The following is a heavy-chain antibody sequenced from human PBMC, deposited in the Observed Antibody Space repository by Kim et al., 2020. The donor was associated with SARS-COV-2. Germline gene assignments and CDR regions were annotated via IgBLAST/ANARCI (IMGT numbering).Heavy chain of an antibody. J-gene: IGHJ4*02. D-gene: IGHD1-20*01. Sequence: ASVKVSCKASGYTFTGYYMHWVRQAPGQGLEWMGWINPNSGGTNYAQKFQGRVTMTRDTSISTAYMELSRLSSDDTAVYYCARGGITGTTDFDYWGQGTLVTVSS. CDR2: INPNSGGT. V-gene: IGHV1-2*02. CDR3: ARGGITGTTDFDY. CDR1: GYTFTGYY.